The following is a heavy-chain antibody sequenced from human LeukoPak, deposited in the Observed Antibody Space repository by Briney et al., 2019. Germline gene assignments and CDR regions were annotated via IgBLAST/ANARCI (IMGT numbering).Heavy chain of an antibody. V-gene: IGHV4-34*01. J-gene: IGHJ4*02. Sequence: SETLSLTCAVYGGSFSGYYWSWIRQPPGKGLEWIGEINHSGSTNYNPSLKSRVTISVDTSKSQFSLKLSSVTAADTAVYYCARGRGYSGYWGQGTLVTVSS. CDR2: INHSGST. CDR1: GGSFSGYY. CDR3: ARGRGYSGY. D-gene: IGHD5-12*01.